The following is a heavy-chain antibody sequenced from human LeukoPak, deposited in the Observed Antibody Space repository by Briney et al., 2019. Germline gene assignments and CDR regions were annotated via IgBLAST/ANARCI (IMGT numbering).Heavy chain of an antibody. J-gene: IGHJ5*02. Sequence: SGTLSLTCAVSGGSISSSNWWSWVRQHPGQGLEWIGYIYYSGSTYYNPSLKSRVTISVDTSKNQFSLKLSSVTAADTAVYYCARVYSYYDSSGYYDAWGQGTLVTVSS. CDR1: GGSISSSNW. CDR2: IYYSGST. V-gene: IGHV4-4*02. CDR3: ARVYSYYDSSGYYDA. D-gene: IGHD3-22*01.